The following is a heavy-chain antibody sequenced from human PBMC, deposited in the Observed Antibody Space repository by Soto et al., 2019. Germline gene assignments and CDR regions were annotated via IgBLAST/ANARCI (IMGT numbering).Heavy chain of an antibody. V-gene: IGHV3-30*18. CDR3: AKALAGYDCDY. Sequence: GGSLRLSCAASGFTFSSYGMHWVRQAPGKGLEWVAVISYDGSNKYYADSVKGRFTISRDNSKNTLYLQMNSLRAEDTAVYYCAKALAGYDCDYWGQGTLVTVSS. D-gene: IGHD5-12*01. CDR1: GFTFSSYG. CDR2: ISYDGSNK. J-gene: IGHJ4*02.